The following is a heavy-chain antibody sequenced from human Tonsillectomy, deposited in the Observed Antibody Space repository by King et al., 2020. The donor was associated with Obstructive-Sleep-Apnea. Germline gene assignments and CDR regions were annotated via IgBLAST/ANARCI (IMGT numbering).Heavy chain of an antibody. Sequence: VQLQQWGAGLLKPSETLSLTCAVYGGSFSGYYWSWIRQPPGKGLEWIGEINHSGSTNYNPSPRGRVTISVDTPKNQFSLKLSSVTAADTAVYYCARAKGYCSSTSCYPREFDPWGQGTLVTVSS. CDR3: ARAKGYCSSTSCYPREFDP. CDR1: GGSFSGYY. D-gene: IGHD2-2*01. CDR2: INHSGST. J-gene: IGHJ5*02. V-gene: IGHV4-34*01.